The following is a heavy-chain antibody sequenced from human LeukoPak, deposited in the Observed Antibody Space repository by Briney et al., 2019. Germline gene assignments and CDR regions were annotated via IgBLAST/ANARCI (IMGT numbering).Heavy chain of an antibody. V-gene: IGHV4-59*12. CDR3: ARRDLTGSIDY. J-gene: IGHJ4*02. D-gene: IGHD3-9*01. CDR2: IYYSGST. CDR1: GGSISSYY. Sequence: SETLSLTCTVSGGSISSYYWSWIRQPPEKGLEWIGYIYYSGSTYYNPSLKSRVTISVDTSKNQFSLKLSSVTAADTAVYYCARRDLTGSIDYWGQGTLVTVSS.